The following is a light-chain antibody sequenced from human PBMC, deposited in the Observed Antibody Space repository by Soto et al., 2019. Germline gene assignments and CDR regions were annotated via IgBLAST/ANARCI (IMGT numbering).Light chain of an antibody. CDR2: KAS. CDR3: QQYNIYPWA. Sequence: DIQMTQSPSTLSASVGERVTITCRASQSINNWLAWYQEKPGKAPKLLIYKASSLESGVPSRFSGSGSGTEFTLTISSLQPDDFATYYCQQYNIYPWAFGQGTKVEIK. V-gene: IGKV1-5*03. J-gene: IGKJ1*01. CDR1: QSINNW.